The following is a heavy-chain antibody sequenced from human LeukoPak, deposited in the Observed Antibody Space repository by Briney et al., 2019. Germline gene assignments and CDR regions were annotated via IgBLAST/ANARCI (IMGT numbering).Heavy chain of an antibody. CDR3: ARDNFRMVRGVIDY. CDR1: GFTFSSYS. J-gene: IGHJ4*02. V-gene: IGHV3-21*01. D-gene: IGHD3-10*01. Sequence: PGGSLRLSCAASGFTFSSYSMNWVRQAPGKGLEWVSSISSSSSYIYYADSVKGRFTISRDNAKNSLYLQMNSLRAEDTAVYYCARDNFRMVRGVIDYWGQGTLVTVSS. CDR2: ISSSSSYI.